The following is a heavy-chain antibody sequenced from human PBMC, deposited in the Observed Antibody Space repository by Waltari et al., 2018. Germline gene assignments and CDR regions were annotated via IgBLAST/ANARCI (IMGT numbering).Heavy chain of an antibody. CDR1: GFSFSNAW. CDR3: TTRTWADGFDI. J-gene: IGHJ3*02. Sequence: EVLLVEAGGSLVKPGGSLRLSCAGSGFSFSNAWMNWVRKAPGKGLEMVARSKTKIDRVIISDAAPLKGRFPISIDDCHNTLYLQMNSLKIEDTALYYCTTRTWADGFDIWAHGTMVTVSS. D-gene: IGHD7-27*01. V-gene: IGHV3-15*02. CDR2: SKTKIDRVII.